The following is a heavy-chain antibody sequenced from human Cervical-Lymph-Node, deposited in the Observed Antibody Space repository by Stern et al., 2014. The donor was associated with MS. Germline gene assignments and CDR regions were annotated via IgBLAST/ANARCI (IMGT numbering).Heavy chain of an antibody. J-gene: IGHJ4*02. Sequence: VQLVESGGGVVQPGRSLRLSCAASGFSFSRYALHWVRQAPGQGLEWVALIWYDGSNPYYADSVTGRCTISRDNFKNTLYLQMNSLRAEDTAVYYCASAYSSSHYYFDYWGQGTLVTVSS. CDR3: ASAYSSSHYYFDY. CDR2: IWYDGSNP. D-gene: IGHD6-13*01. CDR1: GFSFSRYA. V-gene: IGHV3-33*01.